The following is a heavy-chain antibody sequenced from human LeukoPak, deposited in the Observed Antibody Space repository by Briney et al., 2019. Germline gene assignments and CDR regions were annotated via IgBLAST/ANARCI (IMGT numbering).Heavy chain of an antibody. CDR2: ISSSSTYI. J-gene: IGHJ4*02. V-gene: IGHV3-21*01. D-gene: IGHD4-17*01. Sequence: GGPLRLSCAASGFTFSSYSMNWVRQAPGKGLEWVSSISSSSTYIYYADSVKGRFTISRDNAKNSLYLRMNSLRAEDTAVYYCAKDRGMTHYGDHYSWGQGIMVT. CDR3: AKDRGMTHYGDHYS. CDR1: GFTFSSYS.